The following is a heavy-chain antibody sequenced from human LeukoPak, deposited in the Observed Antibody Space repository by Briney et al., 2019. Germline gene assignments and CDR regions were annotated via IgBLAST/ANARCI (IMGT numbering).Heavy chain of an antibody. D-gene: IGHD6-13*01. CDR2: INTNTGNP. CDR3: ARGGSSWYDF. Sequence: GASVKVSCKASEYTFTSYRMNWVRQAPGQGLEWMGWINTNTGNPTYAQAFTGRSVFSLDTSISTAYLQINSLKAEDTAVYYCARGGSSWYDFWGQGTLVTVSS. CDR1: EYTFTSYR. V-gene: IGHV7-4-1*02. J-gene: IGHJ4*02.